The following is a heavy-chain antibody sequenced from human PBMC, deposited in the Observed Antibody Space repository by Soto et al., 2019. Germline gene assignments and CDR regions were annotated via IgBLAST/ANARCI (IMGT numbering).Heavy chain of an antibody. CDR2: IIPIFGTA. CDR1: GGTLSSCA. CDR3: ASSDFWSGYTDYYYYGMDC. V-gene: IGHV1-69*13. D-gene: IGHD3-3*01. J-gene: IGHJ6*02. Sequence: SVEIACKASGGTLSSCAISLLLKAHGQGLEWMGGIIPIFGTANYAQKFQGRVTITADESTSTAYMELSSLRSEDTAVYYCASSDFWSGYTDYYYYGMDCWGQGNTVTVSS.